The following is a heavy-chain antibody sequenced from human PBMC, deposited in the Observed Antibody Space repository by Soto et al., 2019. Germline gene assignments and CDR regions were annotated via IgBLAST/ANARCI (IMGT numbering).Heavy chain of an antibody. J-gene: IGHJ4*02. CDR1: GFTFSSYW. CDR3: ARDDWLSY. CDR2: IKNDGSIT. V-gene: IGHV3-74*01. Sequence: GGSLRLSCAASGFTFSSYWMHWVRQAPGKGLVWVSRIKNDGSITSYADSVKGRFTISRDNAKNTLYLQMNSLRAEATAVYYCARDDWLSYWGQGALVTVSS. D-gene: IGHD3-9*01.